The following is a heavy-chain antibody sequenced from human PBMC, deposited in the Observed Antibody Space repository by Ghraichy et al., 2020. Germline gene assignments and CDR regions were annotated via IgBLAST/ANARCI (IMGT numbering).Heavy chain of an antibody. J-gene: IGHJ2*01. D-gene: IGHD1-1*01. CDR2: FSNSGGT. CDR1: GGSMTYYY. Sequence: SETLSLTCTVPGGSMTYYYWNWIRQPPGKGLEWIGYFSNSGGTNYNAPFKSRVTISEDMSKNQFSLRLRTVTAADTAVYYCVRSGHANSHLYFELWGRGTLVTVSS. CDR3: VRSGHANSHLYFEL. V-gene: IGHV4-59*12.